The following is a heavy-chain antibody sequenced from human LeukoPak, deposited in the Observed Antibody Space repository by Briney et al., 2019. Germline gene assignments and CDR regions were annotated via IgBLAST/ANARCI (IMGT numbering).Heavy chain of an antibody. D-gene: IGHD2-2*01. J-gene: IGHJ4*02. Sequence: GGSLRLSCAASGFTFSSYAMQWVRQAPGKGGGYVSAISSNGGSTYYANSVKCRFTISRDNSKNTLYLQMGSLRAEDMAVYYCARGGSTDLYYFDYWGQGTLVTVSS. CDR2: ISSNGGST. V-gene: IGHV3-64*01. CDR3: ARGGSTDLYYFDY. CDR1: GFTFSSYA.